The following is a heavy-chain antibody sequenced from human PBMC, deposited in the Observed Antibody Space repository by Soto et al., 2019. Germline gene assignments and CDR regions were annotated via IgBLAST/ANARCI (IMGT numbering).Heavy chain of an antibody. D-gene: IGHD5-18*01. J-gene: IGHJ6*02. CDR2: INAGNGNT. CDR3: ARAIQVSNYYYYGMDV. Sequence: ASVKVACKASGYTFTSYAMHWVRQAPGQRLEWMGWINAGNGNTKYSQKFQGRVTITRETSASTAYMERSSLRSEDTAVYYCARAIQVSNYYYYGMDVWGQGTTVTVSS. V-gene: IGHV1-3*01. CDR1: GYTFTSYA.